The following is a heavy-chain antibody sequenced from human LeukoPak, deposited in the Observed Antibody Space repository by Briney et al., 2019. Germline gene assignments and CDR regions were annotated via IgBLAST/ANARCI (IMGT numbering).Heavy chain of an antibody. D-gene: IGHD1-26*01. J-gene: IGHJ4*02. CDR2: ISGSGGST. Sequence: SGGSLRLSCAASGFTFSSYAMSWVRQAPGKGLEWVSAISGSGGSTYYADSVKGRFTISRDNSKNTLYLQMNSLRAEDTAVYYCAKDIGKIVGAIWYFDYWGQGTLVTVSS. CDR3: AKDIGKIVGAIWYFDY. V-gene: IGHV3-23*01. CDR1: GFTFSSYA.